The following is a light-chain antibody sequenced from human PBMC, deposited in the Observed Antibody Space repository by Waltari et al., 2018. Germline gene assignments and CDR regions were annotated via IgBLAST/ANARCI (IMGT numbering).Light chain of an antibody. CDR3: QQSFRFPFT. CDR2: TAS. J-gene: IGKJ3*01. CDR1: QRITPY. Sequence: DIQMTQSPSSLSASVGDTVIMTCRASQRITPYLTWYQQKPGKAPTILIFTASTLQSGVPSRFSGSGSETDFTLTISGLQPEDFATYYCQQSFRFPFTFGPGTKVDMK. V-gene: IGKV1-39*01.